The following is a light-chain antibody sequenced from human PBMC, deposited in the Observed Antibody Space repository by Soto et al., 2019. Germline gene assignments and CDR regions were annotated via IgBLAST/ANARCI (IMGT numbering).Light chain of an antibody. Sequence: QSVLTQPASVSGSPGQSITISCTGTSSDVGSYNLVSWYQHHPGKAPKLMIYEGTKRPSGVSNRFSGSNSGNTASLAISGLQAEDEADYYCCSYVHSSTLVVFGGGTQLTVL. CDR1: SSDVGSYNL. J-gene: IGLJ2*01. CDR2: EGT. CDR3: CSYVHSSTLVV. V-gene: IGLV2-23*01.